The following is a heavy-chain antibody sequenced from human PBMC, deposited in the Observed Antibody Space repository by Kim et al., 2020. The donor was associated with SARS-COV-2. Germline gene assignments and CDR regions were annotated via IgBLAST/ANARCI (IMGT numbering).Heavy chain of an antibody. CDR1: GGSISSSSYY. CDR2: IYYSGST. Sequence: SETLSLTCTVSGGSISSSSYYWGWIRQPPGKGLEWIGSIYYSGSTYYNPSLKSRVTISVDTSKNQFSLKLSSVTAADTAVYYCARQGVDIVATTRWAFWDIWGQGTMVTVSS. V-gene: IGHV4-39*01. J-gene: IGHJ3*02. D-gene: IGHD5-12*01. CDR3: ARQGVDIVATTRWAFWDI.